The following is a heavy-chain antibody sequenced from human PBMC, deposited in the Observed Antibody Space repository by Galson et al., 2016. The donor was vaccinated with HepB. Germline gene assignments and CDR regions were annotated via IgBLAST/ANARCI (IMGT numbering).Heavy chain of an antibody. CDR2: ISYEGRNK. CDR1: GFTFSTYS. Sequence: SLRLSCAASGFTFSTYSMHWFRQAPGKGLEWVAVISYEGRNKYYEDSVKGRFTISRDNAKSTLYLQMNSLRGEDTAVFYCARGGRYSSTPADGMDVWGQGTTVTVSS. J-gene: IGHJ6*02. V-gene: IGHV3-30*04. CDR3: ARGGRYSSTPADGMDV. D-gene: IGHD6-13*01.